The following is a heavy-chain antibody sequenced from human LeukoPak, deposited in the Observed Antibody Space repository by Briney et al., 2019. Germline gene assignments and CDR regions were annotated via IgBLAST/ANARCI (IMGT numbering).Heavy chain of an antibody. CDR1: GFTVSTNC. CDR2: IYSGGTT. Sequence: GGSLRLSCAASGFTVSTNCMTWVRQAPGKGLEWVSTIYSGGTTYYADSVMGRFTISRHNPRNTLYLQMNSLRAEDTAVYYCARVDTVMAYYFDLWGQGTLVTVSS. J-gene: IGHJ4*02. D-gene: IGHD5-18*01. CDR3: ARVDTVMAYYFDL. V-gene: IGHV3-53*04.